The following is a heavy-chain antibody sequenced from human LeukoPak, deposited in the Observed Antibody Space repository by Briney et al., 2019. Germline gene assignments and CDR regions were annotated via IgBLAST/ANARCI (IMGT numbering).Heavy chain of an antibody. CDR1: GFTVSTNC. CDR2: IYSGGTT. Sequence: GGSLRLSCAASGFTVSTNCMTWVRQAPGKGLEWVSTIYSGGTTYYADSVMGRFTISRHNPRNTLYLQMNSLRAEDTAVYYCARVDTVMAYYFDLWGQGTLVTVSS. J-gene: IGHJ4*02. D-gene: IGHD5-18*01. CDR3: ARVDTVMAYYFDL. V-gene: IGHV3-53*04.